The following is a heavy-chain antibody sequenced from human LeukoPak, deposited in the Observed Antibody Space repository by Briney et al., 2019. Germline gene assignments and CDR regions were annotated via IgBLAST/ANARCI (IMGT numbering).Heavy chain of an antibody. V-gene: IGHV3-53*01. CDR3: ATPVPHGSDPSLYYYYMDV. CDR1: GFSVSASY. Sequence: QTGGSLRLSCAASGFSVSASYMSWVRQAPGKGLESVSVISNEGATYYGDSVKGRFTISRDNSKNTLYLQMNSLRVEDTAVYYCATPVPHGSDPSLYYYYMDVWGKGTTVTISS. D-gene: IGHD3-10*01. J-gene: IGHJ6*03. CDR2: ISNEGAT.